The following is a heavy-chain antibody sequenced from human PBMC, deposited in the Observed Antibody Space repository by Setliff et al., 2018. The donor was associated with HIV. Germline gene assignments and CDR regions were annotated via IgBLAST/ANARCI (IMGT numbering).Heavy chain of an antibody. J-gene: IGHJ4*02. CDR2: IYYRGNT. CDR1: GGSISSGGYY. CDR3: ARACSSTSCHTFDY. Sequence: PSETLSLTCTVSGGSISSGGYYWSWIRRHPGKGLEWIGDIYYRGNTYYNPSLKSRVTISVDTSKNQFSLKLSSVTAADTAVYYCARACSSTSCHTFDYWGQGTLVTVSS. V-gene: IGHV4-31*03. D-gene: IGHD2-2*01.